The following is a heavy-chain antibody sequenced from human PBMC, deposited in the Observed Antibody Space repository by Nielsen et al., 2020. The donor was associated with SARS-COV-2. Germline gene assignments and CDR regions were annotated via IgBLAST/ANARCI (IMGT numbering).Heavy chain of an antibody. V-gene: IGHV3-11*06. CDR3: ARGWGYSYGYYFDY. D-gene: IGHD5-18*01. J-gene: IGHJ4*02. CDR2: ISSSSSYT. Sequence: GGSLRLSCAASGFTFSDYYMSWIRQAPGKGLEWVSYISSSSSYTNYADSVKGRFTISRDNAKNSLYLQMNSLRAEDTAVYYCARGWGYSYGYYFDYWGQGTLVTVSS. CDR1: GFTFSDYY.